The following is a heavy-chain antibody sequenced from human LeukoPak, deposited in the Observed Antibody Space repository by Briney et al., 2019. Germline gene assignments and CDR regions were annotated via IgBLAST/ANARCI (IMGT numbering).Heavy chain of an antibody. Sequence: GRSLRLSCAASGFTFSSYGMHWVRQAPGKGLEWVAFIQYDGSNKYYADSVKGRFTISRDNSKNTLYLQMNSLRAEDTAVYYCAKSGPPVSLLWFGESPPDYWGQGTLVTVSS. V-gene: IGHV3-30*02. J-gene: IGHJ4*02. CDR3: AKSGPPVSLLWFGESPPDY. D-gene: IGHD3-10*01. CDR1: GFTFSSYG. CDR2: IQYDGSNK.